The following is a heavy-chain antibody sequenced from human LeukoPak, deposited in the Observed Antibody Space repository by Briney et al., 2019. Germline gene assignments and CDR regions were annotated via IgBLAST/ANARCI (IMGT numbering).Heavy chain of an antibody. CDR2: ISYDGSNK. V-gene: IGHV3-30*18. J-gene: IGHJ4*02. D-gene: IGHD3-10*01. CDR1: GFTFSSYG. CDR3: AKATYYYGSGSYYNLDY. Sequence: GRSLRLSCAASGFTFSSYGMHWVRQAPGKGLEWVAVISYDGSNKYYADSVKGRFTLSRENSKNTLYLQMNSLRAEDTAVYYCAKATYYYGSGSYYNLDYWGQGTLVTVSS.